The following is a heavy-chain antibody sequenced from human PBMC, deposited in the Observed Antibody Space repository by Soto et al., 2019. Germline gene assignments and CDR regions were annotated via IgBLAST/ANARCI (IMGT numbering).Heavy chain of an antibody. J-gene: IGHJ4*02. V-gene: IGHV4-61*08. CDR3: ARARGGYFDY. Sequence: SETLSLTCTVSGGSISSGGYYCILIRQHTGKGLEWIGYFYYSGSTYYNPSLKSRVTISVDTSKNHFSLKLSSVTAADTAVYYCARARGGYFDYWGQGTLVTVSS. CDR2: FYYSGST. CDR1: GGSISSGGYY.